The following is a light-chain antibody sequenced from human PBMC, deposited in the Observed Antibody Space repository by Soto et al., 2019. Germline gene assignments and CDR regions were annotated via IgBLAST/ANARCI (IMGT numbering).Light chain of an antibody. V-gene: IGLV2-11*01. J-gene: IGLJ1*01. CDR2: DVT. Sequence: QCLLTQARSVSGSPGQSFTMSCSGTSSDVGGYDYVSWYQQHPGKAPKLVIYDVTKRPSGVPDRFSGSKSGNTASLTISGLQAEDEADYYCCSYAGTYTNYVFGTGTKVTVL. CDR3: CSYAGTYTNYV. CDR1: SSDVGGYDY.